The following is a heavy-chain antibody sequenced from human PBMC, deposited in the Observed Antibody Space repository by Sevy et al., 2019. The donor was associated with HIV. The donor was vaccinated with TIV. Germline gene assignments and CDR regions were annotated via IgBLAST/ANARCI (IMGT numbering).Heavy chain of an antibody. V-gene: IGHV3-15*01. J-gene: IGHJ4*02. D-gene: IGHD6-19*01. CDR1: GFTFSNAW. Sequence: GGSLRLSCAASGFTFSNAWMSWVRQAPGKGLEWVGRIKSKTAGGMTDYAAPVKGRFTISRDDSTTTRYLQMNSLKTEDTAVYYCTTDLGQWLPGWYFDYWGQGTLVTVSS. CDR2: IKSKTAGGMT. CDR3: TTDLGQWLPGWYFDY.